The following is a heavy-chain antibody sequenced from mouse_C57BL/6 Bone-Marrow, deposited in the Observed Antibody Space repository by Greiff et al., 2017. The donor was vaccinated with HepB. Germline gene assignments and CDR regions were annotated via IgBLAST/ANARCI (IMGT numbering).Heavy chain of an antibody. D-gene: IGHD1-1*01. V-gene: IGHV1-20*01. CDR1: GYSFTGYF. Sequence: EVQLQQSGPELVKPGDSVKISCKASGYSFTGYFMNWVMQSHGKSLEWIGRINPYNGDTFYNQKFKGKATLTVDKSYSTAHMELRSLTSEDSAVYYCARRDLGYYCSRGDFDVWGTGTTVTVSS. CDR2: INPYNGDT. CDR3: ARRDLGYYCSRGDFDV. J-gene: IGHJ1*03.